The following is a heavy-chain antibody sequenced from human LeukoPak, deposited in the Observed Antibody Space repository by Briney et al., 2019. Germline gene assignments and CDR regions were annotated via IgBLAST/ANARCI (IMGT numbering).Heavy chain of an antibody. CDR1: GGSISSYY. V-gene: IGHV4-59*01. D-gene: IGHD6-19*01. CDR2: IYYSGST. CDR3: ARERGAVAFDY. J-gene: IGHJ4*02. Sequence: KTSETLSLTCTVSGGSISSYYWSWIRQPPGKGLEWIGYIYYSGSTNYNPSLKSRVTISVDTSKNQFSLKLSSVTAADTAVYHCARERGAVAFDYWGQGTLVTVSS.